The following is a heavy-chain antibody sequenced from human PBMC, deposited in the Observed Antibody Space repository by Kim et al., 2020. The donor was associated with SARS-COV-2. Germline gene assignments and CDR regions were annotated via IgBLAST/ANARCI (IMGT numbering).Heavy chain of an antibody. Sequence: GESLKIACKGSGYSFTTYWIACVRQMPGKGLEWMGIIYPGDSDTRYSPSFQGQVTISADKSISTAYLQWNNLKASDTAMYYCARSNDYGDYWGQGTLVTVSS. V-gene: IGHV5-51*01. D-gene: IGHD2-8*01. CDR2: IYPGDSDT. CDR1: GYSFTTYW. CDR3: ARSNDYGDY. J-gene: IGHJ4*02.